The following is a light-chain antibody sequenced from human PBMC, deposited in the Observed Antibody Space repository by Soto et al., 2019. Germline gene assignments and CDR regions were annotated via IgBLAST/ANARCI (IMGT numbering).Light chain of an antibody. CDR1: QSVSSSY. Sequence: ESVVTQSPGTLSLSPGERATLSCRASQSVSSSYLAWYQQKPGQAPRLLIYGASSRATGIPDRFSGSGSGTDLNFTIRRLEPEDFAVYSSKQYGNTLPPFGQGTNAAIK. V-gene: IGKV3-20*01. CDR3: KQYGNTLPP. J-gene: IGKJ1*01. CDR2: GAS.